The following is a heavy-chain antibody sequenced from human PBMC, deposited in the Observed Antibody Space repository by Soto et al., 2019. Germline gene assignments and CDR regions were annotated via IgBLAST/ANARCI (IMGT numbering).Heavy chain of an antibody. CDR1: GFSLTNSGVG. CDR3: AHTRGHTYYGGGGDFDY. D-gene: IGHD3-10*01. Sequence: QITLKESGPTLVKPTQTLTLTCSFSGFSLTNSGVGVGWIRQPPGKALEWLAFIYWDDEKHYRPSLQSRLTVTQDTAKDQVVLTMTNMDPVDTATNFFAHTRGHTYYGGGGDFDYWGQGTLVIVSS. V-gene: IGHV2-5*02. CDR2: IYWDDEK. J-gene: IGHJ4*02.